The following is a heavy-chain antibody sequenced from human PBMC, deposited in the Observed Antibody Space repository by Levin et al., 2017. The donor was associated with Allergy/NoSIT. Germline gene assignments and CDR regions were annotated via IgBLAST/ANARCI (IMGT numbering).Heavy chain of an antibody. J-gene: IGHJ4*02. D-gene: IGHD6-19*01. CDR1: GITFSTYW. Sequence: GGSLRLSCAASGITFSTYWMTWVRQAPGKGLEWVANIKQDGRGKYYVDSVKGRFTISRDNAKNSLYLQMNSLRAEDTAVYYCAAYSSGWYDNYWGQGTLVTVSS. CDR2: IKQDGRGK. CDR3: AAYSSGWYDNY. V-gene: IGHV3-7*01.